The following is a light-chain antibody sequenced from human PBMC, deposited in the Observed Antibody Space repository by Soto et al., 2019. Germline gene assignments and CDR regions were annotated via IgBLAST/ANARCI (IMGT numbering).Light chain of an antibody. CDR2: GAS. CDR3: QQRSNWPPFA. J-gene: IGKJ5*01. V-gene: IGKV3-11*01. Sequence: EIGMTQGRATRAVSPGGAATLAWRGSWSVDNDLAWYQQKPGQAPRLLIYGASSRATGIPHRFSGSGSGTAFTPTLHSLEPEDFAIPSCQQRSNWPPFAFGQGTRLEIK. CDR1: WSVDND.